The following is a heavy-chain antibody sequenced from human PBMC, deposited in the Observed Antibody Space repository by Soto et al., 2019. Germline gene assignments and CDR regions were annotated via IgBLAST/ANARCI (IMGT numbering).Heavy chain of an antibody. J-gene: IGHJ6*02. CDR3: ARSPNGRVALGYYYGMDV. CDR2: ISAYNGNT. CDR1: GYTFTSYG. V-gene: IGHV1-18*04. D-gene: IGHD2-15*01. Sequence: ASVKVSCKASGYTFTSYGISWVRQAPGQGLEWMGWISAYNGNTNYAQKLQGRVTMTTDTSTSTAYMELRSLRSDDTAVYYCARSPNGRVALGYYYGMDVWGQGTTVTVSS.